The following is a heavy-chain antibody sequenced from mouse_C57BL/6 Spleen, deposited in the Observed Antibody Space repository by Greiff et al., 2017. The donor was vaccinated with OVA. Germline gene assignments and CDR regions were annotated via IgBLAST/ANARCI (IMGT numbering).Heavy chain of an antibody. J-gene: IGHJ4*01. V-gene: IGHV1-82*01. CDR2: IYPGDGGT. CDR3: ARDGYDGGRLCAMDY. Sequence: QVQLQQSGPELVKPGASVKISCKASGYAFSSSWMNWVKQRPGKGLEWIGRIYPGDGGTNYKGKFKGKATLTADKSSSTAYMQLSSLTSEDSAVYFCARDGYDGGRLCAMDYWGQGTSVTVSS. D-gene: IGHD2-2*01. CDR1: GYAFSSSW.